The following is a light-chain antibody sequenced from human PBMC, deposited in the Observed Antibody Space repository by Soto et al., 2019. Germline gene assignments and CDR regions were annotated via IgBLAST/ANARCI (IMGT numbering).Light chain of an antibody. CDR2: DVS. CDR1: SSDVGSYDY. V-gene: IGLV2-14*01. J-gene: IGLJ1*01. CDR3: SSYTSSNTAV. Sequence: QSVLTQPASVSGAPGQSIAISCTGTSSDVGSYDYVSWYQQHPGKAPKLMIYDVSNRPSGVSNRFSGSKSGNTASLTISGLQAEDEADYYCSSYTSSNTAVFGTGTKVTVL.